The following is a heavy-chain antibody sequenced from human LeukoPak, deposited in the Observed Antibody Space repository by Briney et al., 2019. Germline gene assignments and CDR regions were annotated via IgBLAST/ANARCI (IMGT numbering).Heavy chain of an antibody. CDR1: GFTVSSNY. CDR3: ARAMDLLLWFGELSGGIDY. CDR2: ISGSGSYI. V-gene: IGHV3-21*01. D-gene: IGHD3-10*01. J-gene: IGHJ4*02. Sequence: NSGGSLRLSCAASGFTVSSNYMSWVRQAPGKGLEWVSSISGSGSYIYYADSMKGRFTISRDNAKNSLYLQVNSLRAEDTAVYYCARAMDLLLWFGELSGGIDYWGQGTLVTVSS.